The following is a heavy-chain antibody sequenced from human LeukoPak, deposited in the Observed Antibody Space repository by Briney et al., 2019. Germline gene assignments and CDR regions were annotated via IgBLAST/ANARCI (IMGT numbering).Heavy chain of an antibody. CDR1: GYTFTGYY. J-gene: IGHJ4*02. D-gene: IGHD5-18*01. CDR3: ARSFSYGATDFDY. Sequence: ASVKVSCKASGYTFTGYYMHWVRQAPGQGLEWMGWINPNSGGTNYAQKFQGRVTMTRDTSISTAYMELSRLRSDDTAVYYCARSFSYGATDFDYRGQGTLVTVSS. V-gene: IGHV1-2*02. CDR2: INPNSGGT.